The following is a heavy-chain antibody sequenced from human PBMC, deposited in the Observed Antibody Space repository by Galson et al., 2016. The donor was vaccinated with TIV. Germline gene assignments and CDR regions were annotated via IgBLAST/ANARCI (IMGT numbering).Heavy chain of an antibody. CDR2: TKQDDTEK. J-gene: IGHJ4*02. Sequence: SLRLSCAASGFTFSSYWMSWVRQAPGKGLEWVANTKQDDTEKYYMDSVKGRFTISRDKAKNSLYLQMNGLRPEDTAVYYCARDRPYCRVGNCYKFDYWGQGTLVTVSS. V-gene: IGHV3-7*01. D-gene: IGHD2-15*01. CDR1: GFTFSSYW. CDR3: ARDRPYCRVGNCYKFDY.